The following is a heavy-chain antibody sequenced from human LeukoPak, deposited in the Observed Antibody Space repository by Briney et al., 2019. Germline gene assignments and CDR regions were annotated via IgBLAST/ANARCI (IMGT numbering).Heavy chain of an antibody. D-gene: IGHD3-22*01. J-gene: IGHJ6*03. CDR2: INHSGST. Sequence: SETLSLTCAVYGGSFSDYYWSWIRQPPGKGLEWIGEINHSGSTNYNPSLKSRVTISVDTSKNQFSLKLSSVTAADTAVYYCARHPYYDSGGYHHYYYYMDVWGKGTTVTISS. V-gene: IGHV4-34*01. CDR3: ARHPYYDSGGYHHYYYYMDV. CDR1: GGSFSDYY.